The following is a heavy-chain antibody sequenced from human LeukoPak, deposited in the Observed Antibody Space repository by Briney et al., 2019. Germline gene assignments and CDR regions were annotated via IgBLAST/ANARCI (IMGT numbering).Heavy chain of an antibody. V-gene: IGHV3-21*01. CDR3: ARALDYDSSGYYFDY. J-gene: IGHJ4*02. CDR2: ISSSSSYI. CDR1: GFTFSSYS. D-gene: IGHD3-22*01. Sequence: PGGSPRLSCAASGFTFSSYSMNWVRQAPGKGLEWVSSISSSSSYIYYADSVKGRFTISRDNAKNSLYLQMNSLRAEDTAVYYCARALDYDSSGYYFDYWGQGTLVTVSS.